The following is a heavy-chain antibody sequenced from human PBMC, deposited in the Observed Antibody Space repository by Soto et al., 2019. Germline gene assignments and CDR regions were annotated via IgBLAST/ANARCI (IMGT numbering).Heavy chain of an antibody. CDR1: GGSISSGDYY. D-gene: IGHD3-10*01. CDR3: ARVFIGGGVKSYFDY. CDR2: ISYSGIT. Sequence: QVQLQESGPGLVKPSQTLSLTCTVSGGSISSGDYYWSWIRQPPGKGLEWIGYISYSGITFYNPSLKSRITISVDTSKRQFSLKLSSVTAADTAVYYCARVFIGGGVKSYFDYWGQGTLVTVSS. V-gene: IGHV4-30-4*01. J-gene: IGHJ4*02.